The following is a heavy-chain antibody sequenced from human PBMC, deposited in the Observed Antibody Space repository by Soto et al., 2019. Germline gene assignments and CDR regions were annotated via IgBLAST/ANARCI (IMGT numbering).Heavy chain of an antibody. CDR2: VIPIFGTA. J-gene: IGHJ5*02. CDR3: ARHRAPRNWFDH. CDR1: GGTFSSYA. D-gene: IGHD1-26*01. Sequence: SVKVSCKASGGTFSSYANSWVRQAPVQGLEWMGGVIPIFGTANYAQKFQGRVTITADESTSTAYMELSSLRSEETAVYYCARHRAPRNWFDHWAQGPLVTV. V-gene: IGHV1-69*13.